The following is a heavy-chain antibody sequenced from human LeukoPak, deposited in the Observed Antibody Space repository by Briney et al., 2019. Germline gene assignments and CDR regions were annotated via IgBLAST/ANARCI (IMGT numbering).Heavy chain of an antibody. Sequence: PGGSLRLSCAASGFSFNTYGMTWVRQAPGKGLERVSAISGSGDRTFYADSVKGRFTVSRDSFKNTLSLQMNSLRAEDTAIYYCAKVRVQWWYFDLWGRGTLLTVSS. CDR3: AKVRVQWWYFDL. V-gene: IGHV3-23*01. D-gene: IGHD6-19*01. CDR2: ISGSGDRT. J-gene: IGHJ2*01. CDR1: GFSFNTYG.